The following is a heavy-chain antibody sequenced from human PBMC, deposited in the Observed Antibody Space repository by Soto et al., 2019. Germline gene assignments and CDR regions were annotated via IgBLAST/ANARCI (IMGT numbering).Heavy chain of an antibody. CDR2: IRETGNT. J-gene: IGHJ4*02. Sequence: PGGSLRLCCAASGFTFSNYAMSWIRQAPGKGLEWVSTIRETGNTYYADSVRGRFATSRDNSENTLYLQMSSLRAEDTAVYYCAKQQMGVIRALDYWGQGTLVTVSS. D-gene: IGHD1-26*01. V-gene: IGHV3-23*01. CDR1: GFTFSNYA. CDR3: AKQQMGVIRALDY.